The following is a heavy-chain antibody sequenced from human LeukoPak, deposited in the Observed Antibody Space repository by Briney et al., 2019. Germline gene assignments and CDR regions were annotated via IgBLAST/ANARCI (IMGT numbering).Heavy chain of an antibody. CDR3: ARLRGYDFWSGFEY. Sequence: GGSLRLSCAASGFTFDDYGMSWVRQAPGKGLEWVSGLNWNGGSTGYADSVEGRFTISRDNAKNSLYLQMNSLRAEDTALYYCARLRGYDFWSGFEYWGQGTLVTVSS. V-gene: IGHV3-20*04. J-gene: IGHJ4*02. D-gene: IGHD3-3*01. CDR1: GFTFDDYG. CDR2: LNWNGGST.